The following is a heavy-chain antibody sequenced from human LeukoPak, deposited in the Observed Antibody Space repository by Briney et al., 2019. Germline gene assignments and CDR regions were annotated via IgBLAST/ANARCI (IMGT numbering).Heavy chain of an antibody. Sequence: GASVKVSCKASGGTFSSYAISWVRQAPGQGLEWMGGIIPIFGTANYAQKFQSRVTITTDESASTAYMELSSLRSEDTAVYYCARSEDNSSGDYWGQGTLVTVSS. V-gene: IGHV1-69*05. D-gene: IGHD6-19*01. CDR2: IIPIFGTA. J-gene: IGHJ4*02. CDR3: ARSEDNSSGDY. CDR1: GGTFSSYA.